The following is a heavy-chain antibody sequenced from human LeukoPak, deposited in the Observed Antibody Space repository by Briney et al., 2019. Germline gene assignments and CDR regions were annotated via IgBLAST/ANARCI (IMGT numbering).Heavy chain of an antibody. J-gene: IGHJ5*02. D-gene: IGHD1-26*01. V-gene: IGHV5-51*01. CDR1: GYSFTSYW. CDR3: ARQGDYSGGYSEGYWFDP. Sequence: GESLQISCKGSGYSFTSYWIGWVRQMPGKGLEWMGIIYPDDSDTRYSPSFQGQVTISADKSISTAYLQWSSLKASDTAMYYCARQGDYSGGYSEGYWFDPWGQGTLVTVSS. CDR2: IYPDDSDT.